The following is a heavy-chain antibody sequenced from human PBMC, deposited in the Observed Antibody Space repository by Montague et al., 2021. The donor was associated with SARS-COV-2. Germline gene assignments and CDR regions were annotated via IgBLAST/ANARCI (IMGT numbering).Heavy chain of an antibody. V-gene: IGHV2-70*01. CDR2: IDWDDDK. J-gene: IGHJ6*02. CDR3: ARTRYFGILYYYGMDV. D-gene: IGHD3-9*01. Sequence: PALVKPTQTLTLTCTFSGFSLSTSGMCVSWIRQPPGKALEWLALIDWDDDKYYSTSLKTRLTISKDTSKNQVVLTMTNMDPVDTATYYCARTRYFGILYYYGMDVWGQRTTVTVSS. CDR1: GFSLSTSGMC.